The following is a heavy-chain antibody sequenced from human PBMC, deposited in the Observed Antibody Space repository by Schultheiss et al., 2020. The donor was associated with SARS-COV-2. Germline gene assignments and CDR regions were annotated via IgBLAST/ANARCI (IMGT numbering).Heavy chain of an antibody. CDR2: IYYSGST. J-gene: IGHJ5*02. CDR3: ARVRPIVGATTGSFDP. CDR1: GGSISSYY. V-gene: IGHV4-59*01. D-gene: IGHD1-26*01. Sequence: SETLSLTCTVSGGSISSYYWSWIRQPPGKGLEWIGYIYYSGSTYYNPSLKSRVTISVDTSKNQFSLKLSSVTAADTAVYYCARVRPIVGATTGSFDPWGQGTLVTVSS.